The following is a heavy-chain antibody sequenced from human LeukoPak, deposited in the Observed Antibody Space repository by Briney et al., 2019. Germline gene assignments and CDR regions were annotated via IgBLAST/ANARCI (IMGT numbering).Heavy chain of an antibody. Sequence: GGSLRLSCAASGFIVSNNFLSWVRQAPGKGLEWVSVIYSGGGTIYADSVKGRFTISRDNSKNMVFLQMNSLRAEDTAVYYCVRHGEGRAFDSWGQGTMVTIYS. D-gene: IGHD3-10*01. J-gene: IGHJ3*01. CDR2: IYSGGGT. V-gene: IGHV3-66*04. CDR3: VRHGEGRAFDS. CDR1: GFIVSNNF.